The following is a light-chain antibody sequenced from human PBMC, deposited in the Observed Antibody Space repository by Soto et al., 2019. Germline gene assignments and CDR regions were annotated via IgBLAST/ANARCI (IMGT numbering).Light chain of an antibody. CDR2: EVS. Sequence: QSALTQPASVSGSPGQSITISCTGTSSDVGGHKYVSWYQQHPGKAPKLMIYEVSNRPSGVSNRFSGSKSGNTASLTISGLQAEDEADYYCSSYTSSSTLYVFGTWTKVTVL. V-gene: IGLV2-14*01. J-gene: IGLJ1*01. CDR3: SSYTSSSTLYV. CDR1: SSDVGGHKY.